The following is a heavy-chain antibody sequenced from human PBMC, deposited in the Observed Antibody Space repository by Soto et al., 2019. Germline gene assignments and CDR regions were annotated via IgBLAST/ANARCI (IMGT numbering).Heavy chain of an antibody. J-gene: IGHJ4*02. D-gene: IGHD4-17*01. CDR1: GFTFSNAW. Sequence: EVQLVESGGGLVKPGGSLRLSCAASGFTFSNAWMSWVRQAPGKGLEWVGRIKSKTDGGTTDYAAPVKGRFTISRDDSKNTLYLQMNSLKTEATAVYYWTTAAPDAGYYPFDYCGQGTLVTVSS. CDR2: IKSKTDGGTT. V-gene: IGHV3-15*01. CDR3: TTAAPDAGYYPFDY.